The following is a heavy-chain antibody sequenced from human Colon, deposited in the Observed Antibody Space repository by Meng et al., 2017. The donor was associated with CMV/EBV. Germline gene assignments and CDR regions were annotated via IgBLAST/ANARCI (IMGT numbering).Heavy chain of an antibody. J-gene: IGHJ6*02. CDR1: GFTISSNY. CDR2: LYSGGDT. Sequence: GESLKISCAASGFTISSNYMSWIRQAPGKGLEWVSALYSGGDTYYADSVKGRFTISRDNSKNTLYLQMNSLRAEDTAVYYCARMGLDYYYYGMDVWGQGTTVTVSS. D-gene: IGHD5-24*01. V-gene: IGHV3-53*01. CDR3: ARMGLDYYYYGMDV.